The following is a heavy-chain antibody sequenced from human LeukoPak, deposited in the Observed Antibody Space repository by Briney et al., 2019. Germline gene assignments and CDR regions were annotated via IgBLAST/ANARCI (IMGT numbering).Heavy chain of an antibody. CDR2: IYYSGST. CDR1: GGSISSSSYY. D-gene: IGHD6-6*01. V-gene: IGHV4-39*01. CDR3: ATSIAMRLGGYFDY. J-gene: IGHJ4*02. Sequence: PSETLSLTCTVSGGSISSSSYYGGWIRQPPGKGLEWIASIYYSGSTYYNPSLKSRVTISVDTSKNQFSLNLSSVTAADTAVYYCATSIAMRLGGYFDYWGQGTLVTVSS.